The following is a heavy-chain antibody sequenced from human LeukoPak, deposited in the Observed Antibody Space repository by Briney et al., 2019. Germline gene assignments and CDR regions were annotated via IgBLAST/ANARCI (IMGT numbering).Heavy chain of an antibody. J-gene: IGHJ4*02. CDR3: ALELTAFDF. CDR1: GLTFSSYA. D-gene: IGHD1-7*01. CDR2: IRASGGGP. Sequence: GGSLRLSCAVSGLTFSSYAMSWVRQAPGKGHEWVSGIRASGGGPTYADSVKGRFTISRDNSKNTLYLQMDSLRADDTAVYYCALELTAFDFWGQGTLVTVSS. V-gene: IGHV3-23*01.